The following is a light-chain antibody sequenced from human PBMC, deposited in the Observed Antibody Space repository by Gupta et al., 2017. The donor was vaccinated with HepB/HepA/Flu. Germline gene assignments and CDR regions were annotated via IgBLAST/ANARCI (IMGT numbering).Light chain of an antibody. CDR3: MRDLAPIT. CDR1: HSPLHSDGNNY. J-gene: IGKJ5*01. V-gene: IGKV2-28*01. CDR2: LGS. Sequence: DIVMTQSPLSLPVTPGEPASISCRSSHSPLHSDGNNYLEWYLQRPGQSPQLMIYLGSKRAYGVPDRFSGSGSGTDFTLKSSRVEAEDVGVYYCMRDLAPITFGQGTRMEIK.